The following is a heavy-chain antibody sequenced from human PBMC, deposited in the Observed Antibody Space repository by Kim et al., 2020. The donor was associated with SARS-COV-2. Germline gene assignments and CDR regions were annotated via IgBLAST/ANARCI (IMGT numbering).Heavy chain of an antibody. D-gene: IGHD1-26*01. J-gene: IGHJ6*02. CDR2: ISYDGSNK. CDR1: GFTFSSYG. V-gene: IGHV3-30*18. CDR3: AKGDSGSYYYYYGMDV. Sequence: GGSLRLSCAASGFTFSSYGMHWVRQAPGKGLEWVAVISYDGSNKYYADSVKGRFTISRDNSKNTLYLQMNSLRAEDTAVYYYAKGDSGSYYYYYGMDVWGQGTTVTVSS.